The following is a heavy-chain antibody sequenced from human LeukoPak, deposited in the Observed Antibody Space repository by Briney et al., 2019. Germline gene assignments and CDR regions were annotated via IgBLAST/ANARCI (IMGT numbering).Heavy chain of an antibody. CDR2: IYTSGST. CDR3: ARDSGGIFAYMDV. D-gene: IGHD2-15*01. V-gene: IGHV4-61*02. CDR1: GDSISSCSYY. Sequence: PSETLTLTCTVSGDSISSCSYYWSWIRQPAGKGLEWIRRIYTSGSTNYNPSLKSRVTISVDTSKNQFSLKLSSVTAADTAVYYCARDSGGIFAYMDVWGKGTTVIISS. J-gene: IGHJ6*03.